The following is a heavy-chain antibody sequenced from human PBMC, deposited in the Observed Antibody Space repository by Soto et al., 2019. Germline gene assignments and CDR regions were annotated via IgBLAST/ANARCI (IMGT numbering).Heavy chain of an antibody. J-gene: IGHJ4*02. CDR1: GYTFTSYG. D-gene: IGHD6-19*01. CDR2: ISAYNGNT. V-gene: IGHV1-18*01. Sequence: ASVKVSCKASGYTFTSYGISWVRQAPGQGLEWMGWISAYNGNTNYAQKLQGRVTMTTDTSTSTAYMELRSLRSDDTAVYYCARDRDSSGWYSGFDYWGQGPLVTVSS. CDR3: ARDRDSSGWYSGFDY.